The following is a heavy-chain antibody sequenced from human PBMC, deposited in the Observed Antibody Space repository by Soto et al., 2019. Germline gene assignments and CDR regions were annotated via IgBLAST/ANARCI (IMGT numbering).Heavy chain of an antibody. V-gene: IGHV3-30*18. CDR2: ISYDGSNK. J-gene: IGHJ4*02. CDR1: GFTFSSYG. Sequence: PGGSLRLSCAASGFTFSSYGMHWVRQAPGKGLERVAVISYDGSNKYYADSVKGRFTISRDISKNTLYLQMNSLRAEDTAVYYCAKDKWKHNSSGSIGYFDYWGQGTLVTISS. CDR3: AKDKWKHNSSGSIGYFDY. D-gene: IGHD3-22*01.